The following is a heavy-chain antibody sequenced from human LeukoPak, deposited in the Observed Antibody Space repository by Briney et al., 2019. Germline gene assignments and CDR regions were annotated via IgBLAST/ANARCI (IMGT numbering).Heavy chain of an antibody. D-gene: IGHD6-19*01. CDR1: GYSFSSYW. Sequence: GESLKISCKGSGYSFSSYWIGWVRQMPGKGLEWMGIIYIGDSETRYSPSFQGQVTISADKSISTAYLQWSSLKASDTAMYFCARRIAVDHSFDYWGQGTLVTVSS. J-gene: IGHJ4*02. V-gene: IGHV5-51*01. CDR3: ARRIAVDHSFDY. CDR2: IYIGDSET.